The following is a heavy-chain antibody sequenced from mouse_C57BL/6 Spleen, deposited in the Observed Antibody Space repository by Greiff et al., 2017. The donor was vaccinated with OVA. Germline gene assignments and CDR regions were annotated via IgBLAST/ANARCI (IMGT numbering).Heavy chain of an antibody. J-gene: IGHJ2*01. CDR3: AKDGGDLYYFDY. Sequence: QVQLKQSGPGLVQPSQSLSITCTVSGFSFTSYGVHWVRQSLGKGLEWLGVLWRGGSTDYNAAFMSRLSITKDNSKSHVFFKMNSLQADDTAIYYCAKDGGDLYYFDYWGQGTTLTVSS. CDR2: LWRGGST. CDR1: GFSFTSYG. V-gene: IGHV2-5*01.